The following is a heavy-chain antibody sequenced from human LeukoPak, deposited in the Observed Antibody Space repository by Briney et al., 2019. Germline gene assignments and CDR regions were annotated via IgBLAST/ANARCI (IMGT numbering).Heavy chain of an antibody. D-gene: IGHD3-10*01. CDR2: ISSSSSTI. J-gene: IGHJ5*02. CDR1: GFTFSSYS. Sequence: PGGSLRLSCAASGFTFSSYSMNWVRQAPGKGLEWVSYISSSSSTIYYADSVKGRFTISRDNAKNSLYLQMNSLRDEDTAVYYCARDSYKYYGSGSYTYNWFDPWGQGTLVTVSS. CDR3: ARDSYKYYGSGSYTYNWFDP. V-gene: IGHV3-48*02.